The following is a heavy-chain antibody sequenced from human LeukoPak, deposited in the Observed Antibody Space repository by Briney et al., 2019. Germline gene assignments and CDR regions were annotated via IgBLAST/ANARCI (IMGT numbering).Heavy chain of an antibody. V-gene: IGHV4-39*07. CDR1: GGSISSSSYF. J-gene: IGHJ4*02. CDR2: LYYSGST. CDR3: ASAVVGPFDY. D-gene: IGHD2-2*01. Sequence: SETLSLTCTVSGGSISSSSYFWGWIRQPPGKGLEWIGNLYYSGSTYYNPSLKSRVTISIDTSKNQFSLKLRSVTAADTAVYYCASAVVGPFDYWGQGTLVTVSS.